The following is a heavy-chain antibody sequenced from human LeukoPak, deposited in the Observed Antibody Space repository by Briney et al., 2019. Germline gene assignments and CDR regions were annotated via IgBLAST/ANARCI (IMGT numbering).Heavy chain of an antibody. CDR2: ISAYNGNT. Sequence: ASVKVSCKASGYTFTSYGISWVRQAPGQGLEWMGWISAYNGNTNYAQKLQGRVTMTTDTSTSTAYMELRSLRSDDTAVYYCARVGAAVLDYYYGMGVWGKGTTVTVSS. J-gene: IGHJ6*04. D-gene: IGHD6-13*01. CDR1: GYTFTSYG. V-gene: IGHV1-18*04. CDR3: ARVGAAVLDYYYGMGV.